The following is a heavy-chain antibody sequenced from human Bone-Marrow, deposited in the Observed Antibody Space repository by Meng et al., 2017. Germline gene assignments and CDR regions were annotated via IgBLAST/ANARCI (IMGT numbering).Heavy chain of an antibody. CDR2: INTDGSST. J-gene: IGHJ4*02. CDR1: GFTVISYW. V-gene: IGHV3-74*01. CDR3: ASFTPFDY. Sequence: VHLCESGGALVQPVGSLRLSCTASGFTVISYWMNWVRQAPGKRPVWVSRINTDGSSTDYADSVKGRFTISRDNAKNTLYLQMNSLRAEDTAMYYCASFTPFDYWGQGTLVTVSS.